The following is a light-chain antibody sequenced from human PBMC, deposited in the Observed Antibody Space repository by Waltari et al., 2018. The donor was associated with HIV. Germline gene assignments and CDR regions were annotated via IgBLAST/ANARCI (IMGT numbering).Light chain of an antibody. CDR2: GAS. J-gene: IGKJ4*01. Sequence: VLTQSPATLSVSPGERATLSCRTSQSVRSNLAWYQQKRGQAPRLLRYGASLRATGTPARFSGSGSGTEFTLTISSVQSEDLAVYYCQQYNDWPPLTFGGGTKVEIK. CDR3: QQYNDWPPLT. CDR1: QSVRSN. V-gene: IGKV3D-15*01.